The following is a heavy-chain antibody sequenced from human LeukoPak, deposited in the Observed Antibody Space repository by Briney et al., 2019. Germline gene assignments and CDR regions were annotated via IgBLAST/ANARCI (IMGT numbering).Heavy chain of an antibody. CDR2: IYYSGST. CDR3: ARESEYCSGGSCPALDY. D-gene: IGHD2-15*01. J-gene: IGHJ4*02. V-gene: IGHV4-61*01. Sequence: SETLSLTCTVSGGSVSSGSYYSSWIRQPPGKGLEWIGYIYYSGSTNYNPSLKSRVTISVDTSKNQFSLKLSSVTAADTAVYYCARESEYCSGGSCPALDYWGQGALVTVSS. CDR1: GGSVSSGSYY.